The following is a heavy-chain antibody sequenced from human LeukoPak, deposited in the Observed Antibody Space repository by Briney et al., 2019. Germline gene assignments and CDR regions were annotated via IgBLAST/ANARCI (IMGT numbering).Heavy chain of an antibody. V-gene: IGHV4-61*02. J-gene: IGHJ4*02. CDR3: ARAPWYDSSGYYSSFFDY. Sequence: SSETLSLTCTVSGYSISSGYYWGWIRQPAGKGLEWIGRIYTSGSTNYNPSLKSRVTISVDTSKNQFSLKLSSVTAADTAVYYCARAPWYDSSGYYSSFFDYWGQGTLVTVSS. CDR1: GYSISSGYY. D-gene: IGHD3-22*01. CDR2: IYTSGST.